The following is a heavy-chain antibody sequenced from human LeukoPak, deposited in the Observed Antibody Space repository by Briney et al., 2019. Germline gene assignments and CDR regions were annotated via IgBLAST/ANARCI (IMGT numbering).Heavy chain of an antibody. CDR1: GFTFSTYG. CDR2: IRYDGRNK. D-gene: IGHD4-17*01. CDR3: AKEIWPTVTTPGHTHFDY. J-gene: IGHJ4*02. V-gene: IGHV3-30*02. Sequence: GGSLRLSCAASGFTFSTYGMHWVRQAPGKGLEWVAFIRYDGRNKYYADSVKGRFTISRDNSKNTLRLQMNSLRAEDTAVYYCAKEIWPTVTTPGHTHFDYWGQGTLVTVSS.